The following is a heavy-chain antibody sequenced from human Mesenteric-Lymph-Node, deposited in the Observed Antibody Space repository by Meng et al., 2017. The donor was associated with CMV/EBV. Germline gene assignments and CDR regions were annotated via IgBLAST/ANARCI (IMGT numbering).Heavy chain of an antibody. CDR2: IRYDGSNK. J-gene: IGHJ5*02. Sequence: GGSLRLSCAASGFTFSSYGMHWVRQAPGKGLEWVAFIRYDGSNKYYADSVKGRFTISRDNSKNTLYLQMNSLRAEDTAVYYCAKVTTVVGMAGWFDPWGQGTLVTSPQ. D-gene: IGHD4-23*01. CDR3: AKVTTVVGMAGWFDP. V-gene: IGHV3-30*02. CDR1: GFTFSSYG.